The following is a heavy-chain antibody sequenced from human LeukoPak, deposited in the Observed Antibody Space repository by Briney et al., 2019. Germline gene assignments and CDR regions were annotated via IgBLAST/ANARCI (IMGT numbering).Heavy chain of an antibody. Sequence: SHTLSLTFAIAGYSVSSNGSAWNWIRQSPSKGLEWLGRTYYRSKWYNDYAVSVKSRITINPATTKNQFSLQLISVAPEDTAVYYCARTYYYGSGTRGWGKKYYVDYWVQGAVVSDCS. CDR1: GYSVSSNGSA. V-gene: IGHV6-1*01. CDR3: ARTYYYGSGTRGWGKKYYVDY. CDR2: TYYRSKWYN. J-gene: IGHJ4*02. D-gene: IGHD3-10*01.